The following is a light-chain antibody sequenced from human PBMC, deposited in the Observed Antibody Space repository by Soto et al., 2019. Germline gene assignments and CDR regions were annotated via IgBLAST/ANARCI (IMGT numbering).Light chain of an antibody. Sequence: DIHMTQSPSSVSASVGDIVTITFRASQSITNSLNWYQHKPGKAPHLLIYAASSLQSGVPSRFSGSGSGTDFSLTISSLQTEDFATYYCQQSYSSVTFGQGTRLEIK. CDR2: AAS. CDR1: QSITNS. V-gene: IGKV1-39*01. CDR3: QQSYSSVT. J-gene: IGKJ5*01.